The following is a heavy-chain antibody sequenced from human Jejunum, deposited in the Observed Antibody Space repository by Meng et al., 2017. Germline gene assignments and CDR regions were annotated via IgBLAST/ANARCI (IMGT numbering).Heavy chain of an antibody. D-gene: IGHD3-16*01. Sequence: VQLVESVGGVVQPGRSLRLSCVASGFTFASSAMHWVRQAPGKGLEWVTVVSSSVNYKYYADSVKGRFTISRDNSKNTLFLEMNSLRPEDTAVYYCAKDGGVGFTDFDYWSQGTLVTVSS. CDR2: VSSSVNYK. CDR3: AKDGGVGFTDFDY. V-gene: IGHV3-30*01. CDR1: GFTFASSA. J-gene: IGHJ4*02.